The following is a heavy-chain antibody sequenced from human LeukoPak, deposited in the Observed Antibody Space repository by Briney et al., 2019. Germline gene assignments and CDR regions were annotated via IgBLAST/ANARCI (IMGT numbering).Heavy chain of an antibody. J-gene: IGHJ4*02. CDR2: IQNDASTE. CDR3: ARELSQIVWGGLDY. CDR1: GFIFSHYG. V-gene: IGHV3-33*05. Sequence: GRSLRLSCAASGFIFSHYGMHWVRQAPGEGLEWVAVIQNDASTENFADSVKGRFTISKDNSKNTVFLQMNSLRVEDTAVYYCARELSQIVWGGLDYGGQGTLVPVSS. D-gene: IGHD2-21*01.